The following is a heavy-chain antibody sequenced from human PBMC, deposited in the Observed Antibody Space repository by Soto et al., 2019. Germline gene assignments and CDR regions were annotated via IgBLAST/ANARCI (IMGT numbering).Heavy chain of an antibody. CDR2: IIPILGIA. CDR1: GGTFSSYT. J-gene: IGHJ6*04. CDR3: ARELRVMDV. Sequence: QVQLVQSGAEVKKPGSSVKVSCKASGGTFSSYTISWVRQAPGQGLEWMGRIIPILGIANSAQKFQGRVTIHANKSTSTAYMERSSLRSADTAVYYRARELRVMDVWGKGTTVTVSS. V-gene: IGHV1-69*08.